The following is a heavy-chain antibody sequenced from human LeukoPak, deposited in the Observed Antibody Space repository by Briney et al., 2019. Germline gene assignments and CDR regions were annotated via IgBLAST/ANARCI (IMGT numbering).Heavy chain of an antibody. CDR1: GFTFDDYA. Sequence: GRSLRLSCAASGFTFDDYAMHWVRQAPGKGLEWVSGISWKSGSIGYADSVKGRFTISRDNAKNSLYLQMNSLRAEDTALYYCAKDFNPYRALGMDVWSQGTTVTVSS. J-gene: IGHJ6*02. D-gene: IGHD4-11*01. V-gene: IGHV3-9*01. CDR2: ISWKSGSI. CDR3: AKDFNPYRALGMDV.